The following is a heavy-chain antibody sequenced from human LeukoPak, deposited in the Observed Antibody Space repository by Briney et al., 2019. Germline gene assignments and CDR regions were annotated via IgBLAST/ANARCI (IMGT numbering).Heavy chain of an antibody. CDR3: VRGPYGSSISNWFDP. J-gene: IGHJ5*02. Sequence: SETLSLTCSVSGGSITGYSWSWIRQTPGKGLEWIGYIYYNGDTSYNPSLKNRVSVSVDTSKNQFSLKLKSVTAADTAVYYCVRGPYGSSISNWFDPWGQGILVTVSS. CDR1: GGSITGYS. D-gene: IGHD3-10*01. V-gene: IGHV4-59*01. CDR2: IYYNGDT.